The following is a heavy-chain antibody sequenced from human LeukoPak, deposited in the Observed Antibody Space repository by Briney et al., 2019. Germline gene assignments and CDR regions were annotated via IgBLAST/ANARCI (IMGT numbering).Heavy chain of an antibody. CDR3: ARDRSVQGGYYGMDV. V-gene: IGHV3-48*03. CDR2: ISSSGSTI. Sequence: GGSLRLSCAASGXTFSSYAMNWVRQAPGKGLEWVSYISSSGSTIYYADSVKGPFTISRENAKNSLYLQMNSLRAEDTAVYYCARDRSVQGGYYGMDVWGQGTTVTVSS. J-gene: IGHJ6*02. D-gene: IGHD3-10*01. CDR1: GXTFSSYA.